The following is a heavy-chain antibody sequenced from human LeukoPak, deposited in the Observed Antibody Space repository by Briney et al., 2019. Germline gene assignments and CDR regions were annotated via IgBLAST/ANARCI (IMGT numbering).Heavy chain of an antibody. Sequence: SETLSLTCIVSGGSISSYYSSWIRQPAGKGLEWIGRIYTSGSTNYNPSLKSRVTISVDKSKNQFSLKLSSVTAADTAVYYCARGSIAARPEWYDPWGQGTLVTVSS. CDR1: GGSISSYY. V-gene: IGHV4-4*07. D-gene: IGHD6-6*01. CDR3: ARGSIAARPEWYDP. CDR2: IYTSGST. J-gene: IGHJ5*02.